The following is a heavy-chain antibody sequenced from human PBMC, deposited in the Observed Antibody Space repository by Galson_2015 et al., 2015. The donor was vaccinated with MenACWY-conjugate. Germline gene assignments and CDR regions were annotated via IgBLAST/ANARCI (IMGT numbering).Heavy chain of an antibody. D-gene: IGHD3-16*01. CDR3: AKIRAIYDTTDAFDI. J-gene: IGHJ3*02. CDR2: MHYSGST. Sequence: ETLSLTCAVSGYSISSGSWWGWIRQPPGKGLEWIGYMHYSGSTYYSPSLKSRVTMSVDTSKNQFSLKLSSVTAVDTAVYYCAKIRAIYDTTDAFDIWGLGTMVTVSS. CDR1: GYSISSGSW. V-gene: IGHV4-28*01.